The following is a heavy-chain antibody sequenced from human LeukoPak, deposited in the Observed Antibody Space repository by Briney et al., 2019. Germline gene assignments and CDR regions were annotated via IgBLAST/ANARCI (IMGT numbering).Heavy chain of an antibody. Sequence: GGSLRLSCAASGFTYDRYGMAWVRQTPGRGLEWVSTISADGRNTHYADSVRGRFTISRDDSKNTLSLQVSSLRAEDTAIYYCVTEVNSHGYFFAYWAQGIQVTVSS. CDR2: ISADGRNT. D-gene: IGHD3-10*01. CDR3: VTEVNSHGYFFAY. V-gene: IGHV3-23*01. J-gene: IGHJ4*02. CDR1: GFTYDRYG.